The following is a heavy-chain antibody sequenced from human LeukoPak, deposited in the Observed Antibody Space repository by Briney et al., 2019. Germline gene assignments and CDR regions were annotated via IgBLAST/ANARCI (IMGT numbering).Heavy chain of an antibody. CDR3: AKDMSPYYYDSSGYYNFYYGMDV. J-gene: IGHJ6*02. D-gene: IGHD3-22*01. CDR1: GFTFDDYA. CDR2: ISWNGGSL. Sequence: PGGSLRLSCAASGFTFDDYAMHWVRQAPGKGLEWVSGISWNGGSLGDADSVKGRFTISRDNGKNYLYLQMNSLRAEDTALYYCAKDMSPYYYDSSGYYNFYYGMDVWGQGTTVTVSS. V-gene: IGHV3-9*01.